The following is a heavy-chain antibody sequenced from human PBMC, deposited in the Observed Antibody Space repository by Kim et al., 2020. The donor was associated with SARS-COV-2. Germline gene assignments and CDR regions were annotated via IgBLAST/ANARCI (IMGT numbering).Heavy chain of an antibody. CDR3: GRVADHTVAN. D-gene: IGHD4-17*01. Sequence: GGSLRLSCAASGFAFNSYWMSWVRQAPGKGLECVASIKHDGSEKSYVNSVKGRFTISRDNAEKSLFLQLNSLRPEDTAVYYCGRVADHTVANWGQGTLVIVSS. CDR2: IKHDGSEK. V-gene: IGHV3-7*03. CDR1: GFAFNSYW. J-gene: IGHJ4*02.